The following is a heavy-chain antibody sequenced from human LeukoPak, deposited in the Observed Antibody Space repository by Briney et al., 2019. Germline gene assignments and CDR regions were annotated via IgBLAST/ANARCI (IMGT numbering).Heavy chain of an antibody. CDR1: GGSMSTYY. CDR3: ARFLKPSAMFAFDI. V-gene: IGHV4-59*01. D-gene: IGHD2-2*01. Sequence: PSETLSLTCTVSGGSMSTYYWSWIRQPPGKGLEWIGYIYYSGSTNYSPSLKSRVTISVDTSKNQFSLKLSSVTAADTAVYYCARFLKPSAMFAFDIWGQGTMVTVSS. J-gene: IGHJ3*02. CDR2: IYYSGST.